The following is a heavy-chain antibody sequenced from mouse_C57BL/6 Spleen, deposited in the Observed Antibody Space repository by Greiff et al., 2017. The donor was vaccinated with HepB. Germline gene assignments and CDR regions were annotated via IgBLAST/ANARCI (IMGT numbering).Heavy chain of an antibody. CDR1: GFTFSSYA. J-gene: IGHJ1*03. CDR2: ISDGGSYT. D-gene: IGHD1-1*01. Sequence: EVKLVESGGGLVKPGGSLKLSCAASGFTFSSYAMSWVRQTPEKRLEWVATISDGGSYTYYPDNVKGRFTISRDNAKNNLYLQMSHLKSEDTAMYYCARAYYGSSYDYWYFDVWGTGTTVTVSS. V-gene: IGHV5-4*03. CDR3: ARAYYGSSYDYWYFDV.